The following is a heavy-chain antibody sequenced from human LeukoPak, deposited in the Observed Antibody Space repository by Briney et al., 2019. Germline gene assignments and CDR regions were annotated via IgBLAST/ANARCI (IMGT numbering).Heavy chain of an antibody. Sequence: GGSLRLSCSTSGFTFGDFAMNWVRQAPGRGLEWVGLIRSKVYGGTADCAASVKGRFTISRDDSKSIAYLQMNSLKTEDTAVYYCSREEYCSGTSCFDYWGQGTLVTVSS. CDR2: IRSKVYGGTA. CDR3: SREEYCSGTSCFDY. D-gene: IGHD2-15*01. CDR1: GFTFGDFA. J-gene: IGHJ4*02. V-gene: IGHV3-49*04.